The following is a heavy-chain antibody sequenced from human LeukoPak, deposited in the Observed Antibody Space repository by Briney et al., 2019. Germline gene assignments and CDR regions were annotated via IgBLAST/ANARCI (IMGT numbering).Heavy chain of an antibody. CDR3: ARPLAVAGISREGGDAFDI. Sequence: PSETLSLTCTVSGGSISSYYWSWIRQPPGKGLEWIGYIYYSGSTNYNPSLKSRVTISVVTSKNQFSLKLSSVTAADTAVYYCARPLAVAGISREGGDAFDIWGQGTMVTVSS. CDR1: GGSISSYY. V-gene: IGHV4-59*08. CDR2: IYYSGST. D-gene: IGHD6-19*01. J-gene: IGHJ3*02.